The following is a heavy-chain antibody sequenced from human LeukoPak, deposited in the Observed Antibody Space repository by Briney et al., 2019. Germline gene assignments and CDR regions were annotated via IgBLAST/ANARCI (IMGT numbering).Heavy chain of an antibody. V-gene: IGHV1-2*02. CDR1: GYTFTGYY. CDR3: ASYSGSYSSDFAY. Sequence: GASVKVSCKASGYTFTGYYMHSVRQAPGQGLEWMGWINPNSGGTNYAQKFQGRVTMTRDTSNSTAYMELSRLRSDDTAVYYCASYSGSYSSDFAYWGQGTLVTVSS. J-gene: IGHJ4*02. CDR2: INPNSGGT. D-gene: IGHD1-26*01.